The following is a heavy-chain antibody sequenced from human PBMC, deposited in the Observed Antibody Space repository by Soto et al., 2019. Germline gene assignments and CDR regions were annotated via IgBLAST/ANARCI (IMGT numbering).Heavy chain of an antibody. CDR1: GGSISSSNW. D-gene: IGHD6-6*01. J-gene: IGHJ6*02. CDR2: IYHSGST. Sequence: QVQLQESGPGLVKPSGTLSLTCAVSGGSISSSNWWSWVRQPPGKGLEWIGEIYHSGSTNYNPSLKRRVTISVDKSRNQFSLKLSSVTAADTAVYYCARGGSSGEPYYYYYGMDVWGQGTTVTVSS. V-gene: IGHV4-4*02. CDR3: ARGGSSGEPYYYYYGMDV.